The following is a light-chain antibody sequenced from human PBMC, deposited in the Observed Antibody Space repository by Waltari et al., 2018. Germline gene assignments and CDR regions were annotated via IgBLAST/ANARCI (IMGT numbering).Light chain of an antibody. CDR3: QQYNNWPYT. Sequence: EIVMPQSPATLPVSRGERATLSCRASQSVGTSLAWYQQRPGQAPRFLIYGASTRGTGIPARFSGSGSGTDFTLSISSLQSEDSAVYYCQQYNNWPYTFGQGTKLEIK. CDR2: GAS. CDR1: QSVGTS. J-gene: IGKJ2*01. V-gene: IGKV3-15*01.